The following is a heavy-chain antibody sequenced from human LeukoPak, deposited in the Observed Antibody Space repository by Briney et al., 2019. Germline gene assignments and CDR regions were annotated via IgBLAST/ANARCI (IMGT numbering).Heavy chain of an antibody. CDR1: GFTFSSYS. Sequence: GGSLRLSCAASGFTFSSYSMSWVRQAPGKGLEWVSVIYSGGSTYYADSVKGRFTISRDNSKNTLFLQMNSLRADDTAVYYCARSGVTTRQYYFDYWGQGTLVTVSS. J-gene: IGHJ4*02. V-gene: IGHV3-53*01. CDR3: ARSGVTTRQYYFDY. D-gene: IGHD4-17*01. CDR2: IYSGGST.